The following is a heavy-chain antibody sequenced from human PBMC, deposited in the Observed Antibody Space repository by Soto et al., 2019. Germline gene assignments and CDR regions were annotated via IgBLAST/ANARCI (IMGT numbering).Heavy chain of an antibody. CDR3: ARGSGYDWSYFDY. D-gene: IGHD5-12*01. CDR1: GGSISSADYY. Sequence: SETLSLTCTVSGGSISSADYYWSWIRQSPGKGLEWIGYIYHTGSTYYTPSLKSRLTMSVDTSKNQFSLKLSSVTAADTAVYYCARGSGYDWSYFDYWGQGXLVTVYS. J-gene: IGHJ4*02. V-gene: IGHV4-30-4*01. CDR2: IYHTGST.